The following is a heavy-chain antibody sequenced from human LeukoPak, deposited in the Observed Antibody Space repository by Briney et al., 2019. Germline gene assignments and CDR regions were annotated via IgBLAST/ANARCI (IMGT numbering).Heavy chain of an antibody. Sequence: SETLSLTCTVSGGSISSYYWSWIRQPAGKRLERIGRIYTSGSTNYNPSLKSRLTMSVDTSENQFSLKLSSVTAADTAVYYCAREGTSGWYDGYYFYGMDVWGQGTTVTVSS. V-gene: IGHV4-4*07. J-gene: IGHJ6*02. D-gene: IGHD6-19*01. CDR2: IYTSGST. CDR1: GGSISSYY. CDR3: AREGTSGWYDGYYFYGMDV.